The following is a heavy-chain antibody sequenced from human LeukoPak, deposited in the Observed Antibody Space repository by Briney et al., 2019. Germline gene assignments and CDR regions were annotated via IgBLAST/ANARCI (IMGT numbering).Heavy chain of an antibody. J-gene: IGHJ4*02. D-gene: IGHD3-16*01. CDR2: ISAYNGNT. Sequence: ASVKVSCKASGYTFSNYGISWVRQAPVQGLEWMGWISAYNGNTNYAQKLQGRVTMTTDTSTSTTYMELRNLRSDDTAVYYCARVNSGVMGYWGQGTLVTVSS. CDR1: GYTFSNYG. V-gene: IGHV1-18*01. CDR3: ARVNSGVMGY.